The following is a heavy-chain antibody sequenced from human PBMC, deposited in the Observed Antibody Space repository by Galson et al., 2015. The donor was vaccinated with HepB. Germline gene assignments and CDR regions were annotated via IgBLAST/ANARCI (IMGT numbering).Heavy chain of an antibody. D-gene: IGHD5-24*01. J-gene: IGHJ3*02. CDR3: ARDFSDGWLQSCAFDI. CDR2: ISYDGSNK. V-gene: IGHV3-30-3*01. Sequence: SLRLSCAASGFTFSSYAMHWVRQAPGKGLEWVAVISYDGSNKYYADSVKGRFTISRDNSKNTLYLQMNSLRAEDTAVYYCARDFSDGWLQSCAFDIWGQGTMVTVSS. CDR1: GFTFSSYA.